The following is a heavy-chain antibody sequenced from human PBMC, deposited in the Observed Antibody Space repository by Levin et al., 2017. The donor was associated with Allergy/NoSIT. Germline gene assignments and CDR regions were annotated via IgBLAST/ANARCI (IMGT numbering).Heavy chain of an antibody. CDR1: GFTFSSYS. CDR2: ISSSSSYI. Sequence: GESLKISCAASGFTFSSYSMNWVRQAPGKGLEWVSSISSSSSYIYYADSVKGRFTISRDNAKNSLYLQMNSLRAEDTAVYYCARAQSLAAAKYQLPGFDYWGQGTLVTVSS. CDR3: ARAQSLAAAKYQLPGFDY. V-gene: IGHV3-21*01. J-gene: IGHJ4*02. D-gene: IGHD2-2*01.